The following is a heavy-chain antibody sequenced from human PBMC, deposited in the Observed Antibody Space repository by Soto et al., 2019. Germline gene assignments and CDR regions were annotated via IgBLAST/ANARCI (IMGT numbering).Heavy chain of an antibody. CDR2: INSGGST. CDR1: GFTVSSNY. Sequence: EVQLVESGGGLVQPGGSLRLSCAASGFTVSSNYMSWVRQAPGKGLEWVSVINSGGSTYYADSVKGRFTISRDNSKNTLYLQMNSLRAEDTAVYYCARGLYSGWHYFDYWGQGTLVTVSS. D-gene: IGHD5-12*01. CDR3: ARGLYSGWHYFDY. J-gene: IGHJ4*02. V-gene: IGHV3-66*01.